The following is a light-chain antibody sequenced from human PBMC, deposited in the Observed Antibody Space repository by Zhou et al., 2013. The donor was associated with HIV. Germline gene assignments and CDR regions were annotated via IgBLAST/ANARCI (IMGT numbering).Light chain of an antibody. Sequence: VIWMTQSPSLLSASTGDRVTINCRMSQGIRSYLAWYQQKPGKAPELLIYAASTLQSGVPSRFSGSGSGTDFTLTISCLQSEDFATYYCQQYYSFPFDHFGQGTRLEIK. CDR1: QGIRSY. V-gene: IGKV1D-8*01. J-gene: IGKJ5*01. CDR3: QQYYSFPFDH. CDR2: AAS.